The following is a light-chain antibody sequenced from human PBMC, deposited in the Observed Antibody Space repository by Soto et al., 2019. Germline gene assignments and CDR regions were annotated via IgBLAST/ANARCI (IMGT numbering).Light chain of an antibody. CDR3: QQYSSSPPEFT. J-gene: IGKJ3*01. Sequence: EIVLTQSPGTLSVSPGERVTLSCRASQSVSSNYLAWYQQRPVQAPRLLIFGASYSATGIPDRFSGSGSGTDFTLTISRLEPEDFAVYYCQQYSSSPPEFTFGPGTKVDSK. CDR1: QSVSSNY. V-gene: IGKV3-20*01. CDR2: GAS.